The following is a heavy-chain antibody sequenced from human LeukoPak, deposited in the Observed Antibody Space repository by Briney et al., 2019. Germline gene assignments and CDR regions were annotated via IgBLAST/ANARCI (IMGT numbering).Heavy chain of an antibody. CDR3: ARRLPVAGIISDY. CDR1: GFTFSDYY. CDR2: ISSSGSTI. V-gene: IGHV3-11*01. D-gene: IGHD6-19*01. Sequence: PGGSLRLSCAASGFTFSDYYMSWIRQAPGKGLEWVSYISSSGSTIYYADSVKGRFTISRDNAKNSLYLQMNSLRAEDAAVYYCARRLPVAGIISDYWGQGTLVTVSS. J-gene: IGHJ4*02.